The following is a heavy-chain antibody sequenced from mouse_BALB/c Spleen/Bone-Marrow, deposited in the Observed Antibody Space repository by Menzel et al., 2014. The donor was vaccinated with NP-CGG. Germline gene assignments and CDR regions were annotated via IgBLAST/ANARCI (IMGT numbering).Heavy chain of an antibody. Sequence: EVHLVESGAELVKPGASVKLSCTASGFNIKDTYMHWVKRRPEQGLEWIGRIDPANGNTKYDPKFQGKAAITADTSSNTAYLQLSSLTSEDTAVYYCASYYYGSSGFAYWGQGTLVTVSA. J-gene: IGHJ3*01. CDR2: IDPANGNT. CDR1: GFNIKDTY. D-gene: IGHD1-1*01. CDR3: ASYYYGSSGFAY. V-gene: IGHV14-3*02.